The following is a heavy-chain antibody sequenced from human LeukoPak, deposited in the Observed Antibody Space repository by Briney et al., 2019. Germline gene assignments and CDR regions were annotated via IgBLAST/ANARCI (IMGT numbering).Heavy chain of an antibody. V-gene: IGHV3-21*04. CDR2: ISWNSGSI. J-gene: IGHJ4*02. CDR1: GFTFSSYS. CDR3: AKVRVAPTFPFDY. D-gene: IGHD2-8*02. Sequence: GGSLRLSCAASGFTFSSYSMNWVRQAPGKGLECVSGISWNSGSIGYADSVKGRFTISRDNAKNTLYLQMNSLRAEDTAVYYCAKVRVAPTFPFDYWGQGTLVTVSS.